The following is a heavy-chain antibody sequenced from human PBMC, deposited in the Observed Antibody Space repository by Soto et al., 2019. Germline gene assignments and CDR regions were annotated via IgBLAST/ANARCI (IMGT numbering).Heavy chain of an antibody. CDR1: GDTFTGYY. Sequence: QVQLVQSGAEVKKPGASVTVSCRASGDTFTGYYMHWVRQAPGQGLEWMGWINPNSGVTKYAQKCQGWVTMTRDTSIRTVYMQLSRLRSDDTAVYYCARESGGATATLDYYYFYRDVWGTGTTVTVSS. D-gene: IGHD5-12*01. J-gene: IGHJ6*03. V-gene: IGHV1-2*04. CDR3: ARESGGATATLDYYYFYRDV. CDR2: INPNSGVT.